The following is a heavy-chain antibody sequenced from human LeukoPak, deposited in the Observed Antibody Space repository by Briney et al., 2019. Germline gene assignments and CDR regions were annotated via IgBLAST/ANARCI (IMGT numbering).Heavy chain of an antibody. Sequence: ASVKVSCKASGYTFTSYGISWVRQAAGQGLEWMGWISAYNGNTNYAQKVQGRVTMTTDTSTSTAYMELRSLRSDDTAVYYCARKSSGWYSNYYYYMDVWGKGTTVTVSS. J-gene: IGHJ6*03. CDR1: GYTFTSYG. CDR3: ARKSSGWYSNYYYYMDV. D-gene: IGHD6-19*01. V-gene: IGHV1-18*01. CDR2: ISAYNGNT.